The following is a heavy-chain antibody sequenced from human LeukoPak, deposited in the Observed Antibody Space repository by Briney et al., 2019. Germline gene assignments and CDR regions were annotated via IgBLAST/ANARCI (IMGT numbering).Heavy chain of an antibody. J-gene: IGHJ5*02. D-gene: IGHD1-1*01. CDR3: ARDHNWNDVDWFDP. CDR1: GGSISSGSYY. Sequence: SETLSLTCTVSGGSISSGSYYWSWIRQPAGKGLEWIGRIYTSGSTNYNPSLKSRVTIPVDTSKNQFSLKLSSVTAADTAVYYCARDHNWNDVDWFDPWGQGTLVTVSS. CDR2: IYTSGST. V-gene: IGHV4-61*02.